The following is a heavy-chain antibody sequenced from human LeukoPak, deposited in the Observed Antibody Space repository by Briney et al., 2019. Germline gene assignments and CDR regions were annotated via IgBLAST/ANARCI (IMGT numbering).Heavy chain of an antibody. Sequence: PSETLSLTCSVSGGSINSNSHHWDWIRQAPGKGLEWIGNIYYSGTTPYNPSLKSRVTISVDTSKNQFSLRLSSVTAADTAVYYCARRGDILTDYAFDYWGQGTLVTVSS. CDR1: GGSINSNSHH. CDR2: IYYSGTT. D-gene: IGHD3-9*01. V-gene: IGHV4-39*01. J-gene: IGHJ4*02. CDR3: ARRGDILTDYAFDY.